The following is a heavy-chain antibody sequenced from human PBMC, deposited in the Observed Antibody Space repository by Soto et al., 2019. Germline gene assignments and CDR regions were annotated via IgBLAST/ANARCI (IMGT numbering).Heavy chain of an antibody. CDR1: GGAISSSY. J-gene: IGHJ5*02. Sequence: SETLSLSCTVSGGAISSSYWSWIRQPPGKGLEWLAYIYDDGSANYNPSLKSRATISLDMSKNQFSLKLTSVTAADTAVYYCARDKYCIGGSCRKNWFDPWGQGTLVPFSS. CDR2: IYDDGSA. D-gene: IGHD2-15*01. CDR3: ARDKYCIGGSCRKNWFDP. V-gene: IGHV4-59*01.